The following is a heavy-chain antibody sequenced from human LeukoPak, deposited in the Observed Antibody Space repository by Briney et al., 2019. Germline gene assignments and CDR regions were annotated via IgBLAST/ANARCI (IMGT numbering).Heavy chain of an antibody. J-gene: IGHJ4*02. CDR2: IYENGGTT. CDR3: VGTGPLSSNGWDFNY. V-gene: IGHV3-23*01. D-gene: IGHD6-19*01. Sequence: PGGSLRLSCVGSGFTFRGHAMSWVRQAPEKGLEFVSGIYENGGTTYYADSVKGRFSISRDNSKNTLYLQMDSLRAEDTAVYYCVGTGPLSSNGWDFNYWGQGTLVTVSS. CDR1: GFTFRGHA.